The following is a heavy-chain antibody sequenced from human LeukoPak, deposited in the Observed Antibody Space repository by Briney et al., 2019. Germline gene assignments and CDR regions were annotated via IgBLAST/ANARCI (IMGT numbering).Heavy chain of an antibody. CDR2: INHSGST. CDR3: ARVVGYYYYYMDV. J-gene: IGHJ6*03. Sequence: SETLSLTCAVYGGSFSGYYWGWIRQPPGKGLGWIGEINHSGSTNYNPSLKSRVTISVDTSKNQFSLKLSSVTAADTAVYYCARVVGYYYYYMDVWGKGTPVTVSS. V-gene: IGHV4-34*01. CDR1: GGSFSGYY. D-gene: IGHD1-26*01.